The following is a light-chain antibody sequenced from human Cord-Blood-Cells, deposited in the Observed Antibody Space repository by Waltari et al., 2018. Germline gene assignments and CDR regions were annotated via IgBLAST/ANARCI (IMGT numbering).Light chain of an antibody. CDR3: QQYYSTPRT. CDR2: WAS. CDR1: QSVLYSSNNKNY. Sequence: DIVMTQSPDSLAVSLGVRAAITCKSRQSVLYSSNNKNYLAWYQQKPGQPPKLLIYWASTRESGVPDRFSGSGSGTDFTLTISSLQAEDVAVYYCQQYYSTPRTFGQGTKVEIK. J-gene: IGKJ1*01. V-gene: IGKV4-1*01.